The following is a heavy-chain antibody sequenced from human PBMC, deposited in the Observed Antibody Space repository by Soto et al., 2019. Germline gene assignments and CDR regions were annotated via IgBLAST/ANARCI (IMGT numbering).Heavy chain of an antibody. CDR3: AKRTSGWYFDY. D-gene: IGHD6-19*01. Sequence: EVQLLESGGGLVQPGGSLRLSCAASGFTFSSYAMSWVRQAPGKGLEWVSVISGSGDRTYYADSVKGRFTFSRDNSKNTLYLQMNSLRAEDTAVYYCAKRTSGWYFDYWGQGTLVTVSS. V-gene: IGHV3-23*01. J-gene: IGHJ4*02. CDR2: ISGSGDRT. CDR1: GFTFSSYA.